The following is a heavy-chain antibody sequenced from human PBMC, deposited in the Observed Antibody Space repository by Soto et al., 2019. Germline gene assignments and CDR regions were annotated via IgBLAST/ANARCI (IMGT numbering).Heavy chain of an antibody. CDR2: INPSADSSTSGGSA. CDR1: GYPFTTYY. J-gene: IGHJ6*02. D-gene: IGHD1-7*01. CDR3: ARDANYALTFHYYGMDV. V-gene: IGHV1-46*01. Sequence: QVQLVQSGAEVKPPGASVKVACKAYGYPFTTYYIHWVRQAPGHGPEWMGIINPSADSSTSGGSASYAQKFQGRVTLTRDTSASTVYMELSSLGSEDTAIYYCARDANYALTFHYYGMDVWGQGTTVTVSS.